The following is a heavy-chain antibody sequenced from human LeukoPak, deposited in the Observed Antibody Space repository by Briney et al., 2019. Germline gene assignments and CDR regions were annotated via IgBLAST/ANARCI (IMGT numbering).Heavy chain of an antibody. V-gene: IGHV3-23*01. D-gene: IGHD3-22*01. CDR2: ISGSGSYT. CDR3: ARESYYYDSSGYQYYFDY. CDR1: GFTFSSYA. J-gene: IGHJ4*02. Sequence: GGSLRLSCAASGFTFSSYAMSWVRQAPGKGLEWVSTISGSGSYTYYADSVKGRFTISRDNSKNTLYLQMNSLRAEDTAVYYCARESYYYDSSGYQYYFDYWGQGTLVTVSS.